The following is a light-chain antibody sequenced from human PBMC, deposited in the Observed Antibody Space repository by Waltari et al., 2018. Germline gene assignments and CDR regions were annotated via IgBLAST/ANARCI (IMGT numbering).Light chain of an antibody. J-gene: IGKJ4*01. Sequence: DIQMTQSPSSLCASVGDRVTITCRASQSISGYLNWYQQKPGKAPKVLIYATSSLQSGVPSRFSGSGSGTDFTLTISSLQPEDFATYYCQQSYRTPPLTFGGGTKVEIK. CDR2: ATS. V-gene: IGKV1-39*01. CDR3: QQSYRTPPLT. CDR1: QSISGY.